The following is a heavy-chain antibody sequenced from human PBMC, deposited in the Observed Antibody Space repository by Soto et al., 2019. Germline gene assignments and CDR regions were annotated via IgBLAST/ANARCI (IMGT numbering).Heavy chain of an antibody. CDR2: IIPIFGTA. CDR1: GGTFSSYA. V-gene: IGHV1-69*13. Sequence: SVKVSCKASGGTFSSYAISWVRQAPGQGLEWMGGIIPIFGTANYAQKFQGRVTITADESTSTAYMELSSLRSEDTAVYYCARDHVSRVGVQLPSRFDPWGQGTLVTVSS. D-gene: IGHD3-10*01. J-gene: IGHJ5*02. CDR3: ARDHVSRVGVQLPSRFDP.